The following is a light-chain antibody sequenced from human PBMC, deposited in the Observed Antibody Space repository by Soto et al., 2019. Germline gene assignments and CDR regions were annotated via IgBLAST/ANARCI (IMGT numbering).Light chain of an antibody. CDR3: CSYAGSSNMV. J-gene: IGLJ2*01. CDR1: SSDVGSFNA. Sequence: QSALTQPASVSGSPGQSITISCTGTSSDVGSFNAVSLYQHHPGKSPKLMIFEVSELPSGVSNRFSGYKSGNTASLTISGLQAEDEADYYCCSYAGSSNMVFGGGTKLTVL. V-gene: IGLV2-23*02. CDR2: EVS.